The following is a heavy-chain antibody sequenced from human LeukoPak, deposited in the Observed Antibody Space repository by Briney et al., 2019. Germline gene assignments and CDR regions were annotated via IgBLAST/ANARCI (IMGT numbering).Heavy chain of an antibody. V-gene: IGHV4-59*01. CDR2: IYYSGST. D-gene: IGHD3-22*01. CDR3: ARGFNYYDSSGYNWYFDL. Sequence: PSETLSLTCTVSGGSISSYYWSWIRQPPGKGLEWIGYIYYSGSTNYNPSLKSRVTISVDTSKNQFSLKLSSVTAADTAVYYCARGFNYYDSSGYNWYFDLWGRGTLVTVSS. CDR1: GGSISSYY. J-gene: IGHJ2*01.